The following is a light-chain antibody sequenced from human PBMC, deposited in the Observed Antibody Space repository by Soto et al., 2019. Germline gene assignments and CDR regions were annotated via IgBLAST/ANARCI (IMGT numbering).Light chain of an antibody. CDR2: DVS. V-gene: IGLV2-14*03. Sequence: QSVLTQPASVSGSPGQSVTISCTGTSSDVGGYNYVSWYQQHPGKAPKLMIYDVSNRPSGVSNRFSGSKSGYTASLTISGLQAEDEADYYCSSYTSSNTYVFGTGTKATVL. J-gene: IGLJ1*01. CDR1: SSDVGGYNY. CDR3: SSYTSSNTYV.